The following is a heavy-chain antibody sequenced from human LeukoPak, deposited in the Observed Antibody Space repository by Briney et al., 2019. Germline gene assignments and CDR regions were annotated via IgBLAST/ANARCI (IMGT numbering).Heavy chain of an antibody. CDR1: GYTVSRNY. V-gene: IGHV3-66*01. J-gene: IGHJ4*02. Sequence: GGSLRLSCAASGYTVSRNYMSWVRQAPGKGLEWVSVIYSGGRTYYADSVKGRFTISRDNAKNSLYLQMNSLRAEDTAVYYCASSNSGLDYWGQGTLVTVSS. CDR3: ASSNSGLDY. D-gene: IGHD1-26*01. CDR2: IYSGGRT.